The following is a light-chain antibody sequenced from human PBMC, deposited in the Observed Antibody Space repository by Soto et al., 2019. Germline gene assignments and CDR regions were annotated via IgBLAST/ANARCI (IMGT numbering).Light chain of an antibody. J-gene: IGKJ1*01. CDR3: QHYYSIPWT. V-gene: IGKV4-1*01. CDR2: WAS. Sequence: DIVMTQSPDSLAVSLGERATINCKSSQSVFSNSNNKNCIAWYQQKSGQPPKLLIYWASSRESGVPDRFSGGGSGTDFTLTISSLQAEDVATYYCQHYYSIPWTFGQGPRVEIK. CDR1: QSVFSNSNNKNC.